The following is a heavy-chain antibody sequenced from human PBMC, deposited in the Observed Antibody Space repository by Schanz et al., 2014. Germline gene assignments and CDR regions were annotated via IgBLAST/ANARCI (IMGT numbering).Heavy chain of an antibody. V-gene: IGHV1-18*01. J-gene: IGHJ4*02. Sequence: QIQLVQSGPEVKKPGATMKVSCKASGYIFINSGISWVRQAPGQGLEWMGWISVYNHNKEYDQKFQGRVTMTTDTSTSTAYMALTDLRSDDTAVYYCARDRRLFDRDDLYYFDSWGQGTLVTVSS. D-gene: IGHD3-10*02. CDR2: ISVYNHNK. CDR3: ARDRRLFDRDDLYYFDS. CDR1: GYIFINSG.